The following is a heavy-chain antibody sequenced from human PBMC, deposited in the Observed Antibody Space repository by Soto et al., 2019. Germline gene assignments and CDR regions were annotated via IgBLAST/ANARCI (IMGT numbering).Heavy chain of an antibody. V-gene: IGHV4-59*11. D-gene: IGHD3-3*01. CDR3: GRDPYFGVVGV. CDR2: ISNSGTT. CDR1: GGSISSHY. Sequence: QVQLQGSGPGLVKPSETLSLTCTVSGGSISSHYLNWIRQPPGKGLEWIGYISNSGTTKFNPSLQSRGTISVDTSKNQFSLELSCVTAADTAVYCCGRDPYFGVVGVWGQGTKVTVSS. J-gene: IGHJ3*01.